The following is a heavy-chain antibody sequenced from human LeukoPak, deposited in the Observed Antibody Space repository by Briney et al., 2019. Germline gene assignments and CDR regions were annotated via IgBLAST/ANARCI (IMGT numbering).Heavy chain of an antibody. CDR3: ARGLTMGAFDI. Sequence: NPSETLSLTCAVYGGSFSGYYWSWIRQPPGKGLEWIGEINHSGSTNYNPSLKSRVTISVDTSKNQFSLKLSSVTAADTAVYYCARGLTMGAFDIWGQGTMVTVSS. CDR1: GGSFSGYY. V-gene: IGHV4-34*01. J-gene: IGHJ3*02. D-gene: IGHD1-26*01. CDR2: INHSGST.